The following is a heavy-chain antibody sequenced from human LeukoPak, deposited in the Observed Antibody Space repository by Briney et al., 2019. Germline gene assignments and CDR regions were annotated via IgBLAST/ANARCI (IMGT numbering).Heavy chain of an antibody. Sequence: GASVKVSCKASGYTFTSYYMHWVRQAPGQGLEWMGIINPSGGSTSYAQKFQGRVTMTRDTSTSTVYMELSSPRSEDTAVYYCARAEGIRYFDYWGQGTLVTVSS. V-gene: IGHV1-46*01. CDR1: GYTFTSYY. D-gene: IGHD3-9*01. CDR3: ARAEGIRYFDY. J-gene: IGHJ4*02. CDR2: INPSGGST.